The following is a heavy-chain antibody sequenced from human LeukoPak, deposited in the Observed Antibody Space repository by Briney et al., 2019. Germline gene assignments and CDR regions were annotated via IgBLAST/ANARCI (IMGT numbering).Heavy chain of an antibody. CDR1: GGSISTYY. V-gene: IGHV4-59*01. D-gene: IGHD6-19*01. CDR3: ARGVAVAGVFDY. J-gene: IGHJ4*02. CDR2: IYHSGST. Sequence: SETLSLTCTVSGGSISTYYWNWIRQPPGKGLEWIGYIYHSGSTNYNPSLKSRVTISIGTSKNQFSLKLSSVTAADTAVYFCARGVAVAGVFDYWGQGTPVTVSS.